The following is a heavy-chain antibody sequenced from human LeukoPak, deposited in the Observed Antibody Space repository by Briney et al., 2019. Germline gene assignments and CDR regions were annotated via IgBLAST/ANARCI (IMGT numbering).Heavy chain of an antibody. V-gene: IGHV3-30-3*01. D-gene: IGHD1-14*01. J-gene: IGHJ4*02. CDR1: GFTFSSYA. CDR2: ISYDGSNK. CDR3: ARDPRRRNPTYYFDY. Sequence: GGSLRLSCAASGFTFSSYAMHWVRQAPGKGLEWVAVISYDGSNKYYADSVKGRFTISRDNSKNTLYLQMNSLRAEDTAVYYCARDPRRRNPTYYFDYWGQGTLVTVSS.